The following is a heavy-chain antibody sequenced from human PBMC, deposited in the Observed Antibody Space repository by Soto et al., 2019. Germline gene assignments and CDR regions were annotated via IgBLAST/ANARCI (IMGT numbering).Heavy chain of an antibody. Sequence: GESLKISCKGSEFSFTTYWIAWVRQMPGKGLEWMGIIYPGDSDTRYSPSFQGQVTISADKSISTAYLQWSSLKASDTAMYYCARRGAVASSDAFDIWGQGTLVTVS. J-gene: IGHJ3*02. CDR2: IYPGDSDT. CDR3: ARRGAVASSDAFDI. CDR1: EFSFTTYW. D-gene: IGHD6-19*01. V-gene: IGHV5-51*01.